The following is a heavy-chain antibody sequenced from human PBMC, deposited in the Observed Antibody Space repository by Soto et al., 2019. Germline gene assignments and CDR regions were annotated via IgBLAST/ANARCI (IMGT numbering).Heavy chain of an antibody. V-gene: IGHV3-23*01. CDR2: ISGGGGST. CDR3: AKDRIWVPPAMDYYYGMDV. D-gene: IGHD2-2*01. Sequence: HPGGSLRLSCVASGFTFRSYAMGWVRQAPGKGLEGVSVISGGGGSTYYADSVKGRLTISRDNSKNTLYLQMNNLRAEDTAVYYCAKDRIWVPPAMDYYYGMDVWGQGTTVPVSS. J-gene: IGHJ6*02. CDR1: GFTFRSYA.